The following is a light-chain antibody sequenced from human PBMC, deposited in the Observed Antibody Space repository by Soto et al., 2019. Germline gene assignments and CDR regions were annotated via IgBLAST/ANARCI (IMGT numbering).Light chain of an antibody. J-gene: IGKJ1*01. CDR1: QSVRSTH. CDR3: QQYGSSSWT. V-gene: IGKV3-20*01. CDR2: GAS. Sequence: EIVLTQSPGTLSLSPGERATLSCRASQSVRSTHLAWYQQKPGQAPRLLIYGASSRATGIPDRFSGSGSGTGFTLTISRLEPEDFAVYYCQQYGSSSWTFGQGTKVDIK.